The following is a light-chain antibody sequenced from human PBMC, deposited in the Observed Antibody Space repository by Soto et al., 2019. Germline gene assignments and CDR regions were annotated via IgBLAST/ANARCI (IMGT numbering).Light chain of an antibody. Sequence: EIVLTHSPATLSVSPGERATLSCRASQSVGSNLAWYQQRPGQPPRLLIYDASTRATDIPGRFSGCGSGTEFTFTISSLQSEDFAVYYCQQYNNWPYTFGQGTKLQIK. J-gene: IGKJ2*01. CDR2: DAS. CDR3: QQYNNWPYT. CDR1: QSVGSN. V-gene: IGKV3-15*01.